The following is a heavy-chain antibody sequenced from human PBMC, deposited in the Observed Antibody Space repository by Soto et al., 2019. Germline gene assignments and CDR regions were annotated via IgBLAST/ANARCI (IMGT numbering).Heavy chain of an antibody. CDR1: GGFVSSGTYY. CDR2: MSHSGGT. CDR3: ARVERGNATTDVDACDI. V-gene: IGHV4-34*01. J-gene: IGHJ3*02. Sequence: QVQLQQSGAGLLKPSETLSLTCAVYGGFVSSGTYYWSWIRQPPGKRLEWIGEMSHSGGTHFNPSRKSRVTISVDTSKNQFALKLSSVTAADTALYYCARVERGNATTDVDACDIWGPGTMVTVSS. D-gene: IGHD1-1*01.